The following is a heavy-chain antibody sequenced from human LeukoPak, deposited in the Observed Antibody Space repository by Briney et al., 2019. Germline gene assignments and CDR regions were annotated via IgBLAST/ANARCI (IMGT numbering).Heavy chain of an antibody. CDR3: AKSIPDYNIVGAFDI. V-gene: IGHV3-9*03. CDR2: ISWNSGNI. D-gene: IGHD3-22*01. Sequence: GGSLRLSCAASGFTFNDYAMHWVRQAPGKGLEWVSGISWNSGNIGYADSVKGRFTISRDNAKNSLYMQMNSLRAEDMALYYCAKSIPDYNIVGAFDIWGQGTMVTVSS. CDR1: GFTFNDYA. J-gene: IGHJ3*02.